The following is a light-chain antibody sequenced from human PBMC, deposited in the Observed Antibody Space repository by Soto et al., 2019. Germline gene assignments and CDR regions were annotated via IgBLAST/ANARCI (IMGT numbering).Light chain of an antibody. J-gene: IGKJ3*01. CDR2: WAS. CDR3: QQYYSPPFT. CDR1: QTVLYSSNNQNY. Sequence: DIVMTQSPDSLAVSLGERATINCESSQTVLYSSNNQNYLAWFQQKPGHPPKLLIYWASTRESGVPDRFSCSGSGTHFTLTISKLQAEDVAVYYCQQYYSPPFTFGQGTKVDIK. V-gene: IGKV4-1*01.